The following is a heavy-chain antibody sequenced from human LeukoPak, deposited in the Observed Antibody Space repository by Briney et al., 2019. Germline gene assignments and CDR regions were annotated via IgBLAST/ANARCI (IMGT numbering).Heavy chain of an antibody. D-gene: IGHD6-13*01. CDR3: ARHVAAAIDY. V-gene: IGHV4-39*01. J-gene: IGHJ4*02. CDR2: MYYSGST. CDR1: GGSISSSSYY. Sequence: SETLSLTCTVSGGSISSSSYYWGWIRQPPGKGLEWIGSMYYSGSTYYNPSLRSRVTISVDTSKNQFSLKLSSVTAADTAVYYCARHVAAAIDYWGQGTLVTVSS.